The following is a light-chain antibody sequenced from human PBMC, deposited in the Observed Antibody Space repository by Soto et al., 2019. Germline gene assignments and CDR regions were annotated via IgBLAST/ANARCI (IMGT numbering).Light chain of an antibody. CDR1: QSISNW. CDR3: QQYNSYS. J-gene: IGKJ1*01. V-gene: IGKV1-5*01. CDR2: HAS. Sequence: DIQMTQSPSTLPASVGDRVTMTCRASQSISNWWAWYQQKPGTAPKLLIYHASTLESGVPSRLSGSGSGTEFTLTISSLQPDDFATYYCQQYNSYSFGQGTKVDIK.